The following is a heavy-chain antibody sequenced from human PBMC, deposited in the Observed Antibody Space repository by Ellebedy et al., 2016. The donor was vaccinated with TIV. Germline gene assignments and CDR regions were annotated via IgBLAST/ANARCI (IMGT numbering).Heavy chain of an antibody. Sequence: GESLKISCAASGFTFDDYTMHWVRQAPGKGLEWVSLISWDGGSTYYADSVKGRFTISRDNSKNSLYLQMNSLRTEDTALYYCAKDMGYDILTGHYYYYGMDVWGQGTTVTVSS. D-gene: IGHD3-9*01. CDR2: ISWDGGST. CDR1: GFTFDDYT. CDR3: AKDMGYDILTGHYYYYGMDV. J-gene: IGHJ6*02. V-gene: IGHV3-43*01.